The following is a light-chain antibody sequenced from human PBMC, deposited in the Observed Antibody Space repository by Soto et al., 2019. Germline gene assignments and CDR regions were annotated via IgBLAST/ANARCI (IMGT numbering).Light chain of an antibody. V-gene: IGLV2-14*01. CDR2: EVN. CDR1: NSDVGGYNY. Sequence: QSARTQPASVSWSPGHSITISCTGTNSDVGGYNYVSWYQQHPGKAPKLVIYEVNNRPSRVSDRFFGSKSGNTASLTISGLQTEEEADYYCSSYSSSGDKVFGAGTKVTAL. J-gene: IGLJ1*01. CDR3: SSYSSSGDKV.